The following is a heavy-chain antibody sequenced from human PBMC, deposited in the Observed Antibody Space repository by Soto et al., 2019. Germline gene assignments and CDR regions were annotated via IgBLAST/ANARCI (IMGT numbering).Heavy chain of an antibody. V-gene: IGHV3-33*01. CDR2: IWYDGSNK. J-gene: IGHJ3*02. D-gene: IGHD3-10*01. Sequence: GGSLRLSCAASGFTFSSYGMHWVRQAPGKGLEWVAVIWYDGSNKYYADSVKGRFTISRDNSKNTLYLQMNSLRAEDTAVYYCARDLPYVLSGDAFDIWGQGTMVTVSS. CDR1: GFTFSSYG. CDR3: ARDLPYVLSGDAFDI.